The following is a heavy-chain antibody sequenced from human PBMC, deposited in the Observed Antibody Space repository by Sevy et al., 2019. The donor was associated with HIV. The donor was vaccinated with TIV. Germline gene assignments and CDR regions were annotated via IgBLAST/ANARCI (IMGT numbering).Heavy chain of an antibody. CDR1: GYTFTSYG. CDR3: AREGITMVRGVIIAFDY. Sequence: ASVKVSCKASGYTFTSYGMSWVRQAPGQGLEWMGWISVYNGNTNYAQKLQGRVTMTTDTSMSTAYMELRSLRSDDTAVYYCAREGITMVRGVIIAFDYWGQGTLVTVSS. CDR2: ISVYNGNT. D-gene: IGHD3-10*01. J-gene: IGHJ4*02. V-gene: IGHV1-18*01.